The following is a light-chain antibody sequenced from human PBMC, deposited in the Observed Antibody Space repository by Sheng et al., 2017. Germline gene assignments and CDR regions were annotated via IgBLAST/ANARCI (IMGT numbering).Light chain of an antibody. V-gene: IGKV1-17*01. J-gene: IGKJ2*01. CDR2: AAT. CDR1: QDIRHD. CDR3: QQLNSYPYT. Sequence: DIQMIQSPSSLSASVGDTVTITCRASQDIRHDLGWYQQKPGKGPKRLIYAATDLQPGVPSRFSGSASGTEFTLTISSLQPEDFATYYCQQLNSYPYTFGQGTKLEIK.